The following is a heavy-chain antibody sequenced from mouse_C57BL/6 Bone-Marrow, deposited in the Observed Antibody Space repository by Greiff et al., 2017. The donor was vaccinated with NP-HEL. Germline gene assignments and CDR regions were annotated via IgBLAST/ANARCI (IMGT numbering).Heavy chain of an antibody. CDR1: GYTFTSYT. CDR2: INPSSGYT. J-gene: IGHJ2*01. CDR3: AREDYYGSYFDY. D-gene: IGHD1-1*01. Sequence: VQLQQSGAELARPGASVMMSCKASGYTFTSYTMHWVNQRPGQGLEWIGYINPSSGYTKYNQKFKDKATLTADNSSSTAYMQLSSLTSEDSAVYYCAREDYYGSYFDYWGQGTTLTVSS. V-gene: IGHV1-4*01.